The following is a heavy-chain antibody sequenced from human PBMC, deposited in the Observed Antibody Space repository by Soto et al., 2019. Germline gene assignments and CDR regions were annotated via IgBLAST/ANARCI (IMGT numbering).Heavy chain of an antibody. J-gene: IGHJ6*02. CDR2: IYHSGST. CDR1: GYSISSGYY. D-gene: IGHD3-3*01. Sequence: SETLSLTCAVSGYSISSGYYWGCIRQPPGKGLEWIGSIYHSGSTYYNPSLKSRVTISVDTSKNQFSLKLSSVTAADTAVYYCARDPLTIFGVVANYYYGMDVWGQGTTVTVSS. V-gene: IGHV4-38-2*02. CDR3: ARDPLTIFGVVANYYYGMDV.